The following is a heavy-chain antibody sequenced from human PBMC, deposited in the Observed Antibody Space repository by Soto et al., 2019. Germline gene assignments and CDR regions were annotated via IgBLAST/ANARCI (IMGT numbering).Heavy chain of an antibody. CDR1: GYTFTSYD. J-gene: IGHJ4*02. CDR3: ARDKVVGATGN. D-gene: IGHD1-1*01. Sequence: QVQLVQSGAEVKKPGASVKVSCKASGYTFTSYDISWVRQATGQGLEWMGWMNPNSGNTVYAQKFQGRVTMTRNTSISTAYMELSSLRSEGSAVYYCARDKVVGATGNWGQGTLVTVSS. CDR2: MNPNSGNT. V-gene: IGHV1-8*01.